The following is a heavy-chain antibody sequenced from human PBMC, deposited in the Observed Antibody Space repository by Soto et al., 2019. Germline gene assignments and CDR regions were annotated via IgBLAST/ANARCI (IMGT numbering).Heavy chain of an antibody. CDR2: IFAGSGNS. V-gene: IGHV3-23*01. CDR1: GFTFSSYT. CDR3: AKDRKPEGFWPFAS. Sequence: GGSLRLSCSASGFTFSSYTMGWVRLTPGKGLEWLSSIFAGSGNSDYADSVTGRFTISRDNSKNILYLQMNNLGVEDRANYFCAKDRKPEGFWPFASWGRGPLVPVSS. J-gene: IGHJ4*02.